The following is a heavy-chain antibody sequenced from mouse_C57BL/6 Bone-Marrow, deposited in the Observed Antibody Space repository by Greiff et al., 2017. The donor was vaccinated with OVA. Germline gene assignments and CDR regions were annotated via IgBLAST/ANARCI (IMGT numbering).Heavy chain of an antibody. Sequence: QVQLQQSGAELAKPGASVKLSCKASGYTFTSYWMHWVKQRPGQGLEWIGYINPSSGYTKYNQKCKDKATLTADKSYSTAYMQLSSLTYEDSAVYYCARAGNWDDYYFDYWGQGTTLTVSS. CDR2: INPSSGYT. CDR3: ARAGNWDDYYFDY. J-gene: IGHJ2*01. CDR1: GYTFTSYW. D-gene: IGHD4-1*01. V-gene: IGHV1-7*01.